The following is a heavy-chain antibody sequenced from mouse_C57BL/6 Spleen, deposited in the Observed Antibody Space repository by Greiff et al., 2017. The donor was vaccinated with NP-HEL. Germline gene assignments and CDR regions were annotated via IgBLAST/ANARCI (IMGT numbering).Heavy chain of an antibody. Sequence: QVQLQQSGAELARPGASVKLSCKASGYTFTSYGISWVKQRTGQGLEWIGEIYPRSGNTYYNEKFKGKATLTADKSSSTAYMELRSLTSEDSAVYFCARSDGKGWYFDVWGTGTTVTVSS. D-gene: IGHD2-1*01. CDR3: ARSDGKGWYFDV. CDR2: IYPRSGNT. CDR1: GYTFTSYG. J-gene: IGHJ1*03. V-gene: IGHV1-81*01.